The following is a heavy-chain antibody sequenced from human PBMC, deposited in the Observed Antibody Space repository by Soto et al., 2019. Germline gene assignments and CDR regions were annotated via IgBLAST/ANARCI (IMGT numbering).Heavy chain of an antibody. CDR1: GGTFSSYA. D-gene: IGHD5-12*01. CDR2: IIPIFGTA. CDR3: ARVHGDGYNRADDY. Sequence: QVQLVQSGAEVKKPGSSVKVSCKASGGTFSSYAISWVRQAPGQGLEWMGGIIPIFGTANYAQKFQGRVTXXAXEFXSTAYMELSSLRSEDTAVYYCARVHGDGYNRADDYWGQGTLVTVSS. J-gene: IGHJ4*02. V-gene: IGHV1-69*12.